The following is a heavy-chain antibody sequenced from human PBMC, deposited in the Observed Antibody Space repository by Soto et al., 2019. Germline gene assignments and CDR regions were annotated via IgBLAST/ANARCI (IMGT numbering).Heavy chain of an antibody. CDR3: AKDSPHYYGSGRPYYYYGMDV. J-gene: IGHJ6*02. V-gene: IGHV3-30*18. CDR1: GFTFSSYG. CDR2: ISYDGSNK. Sequence: PGGSLRLSCAASGFTFSSYGMHWVRQAPGKGLEWVAVISYDGSNKYYADSVKGRFTISRDNSKNTLYLQMNSLRAEDTAVYYCAKDSPHYYGSGRPYYYYGMDVWGQGTTVTVSS. D-gene: IGHD3-10*01.